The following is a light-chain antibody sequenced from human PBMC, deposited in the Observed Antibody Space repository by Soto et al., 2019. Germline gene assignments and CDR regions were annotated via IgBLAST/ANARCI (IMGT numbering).Light chain of an antibody. Sequence: QNVVTQEPSLTVSPGGTVTLTCGSSTLAVTSNHHPYWFQQKAGQAPRTLIYDTSNKHSWTPARFSGSLLGDKAALTLSGAQPEDEAQYYCLLSYNAARVFGGGTKVTVL. V-gene: IGLV7-46*01. CDR3: LLSYNAARV. J-gene: IGLJ2*01. CDR2: DTS. CDR1: TLAVTSNHH.